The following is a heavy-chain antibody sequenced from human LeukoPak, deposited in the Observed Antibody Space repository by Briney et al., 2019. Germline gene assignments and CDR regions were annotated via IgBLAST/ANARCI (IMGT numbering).Heavy chain of an antibody. J-gene: IGHJ5*02. CDR1: GGSIRSSSYY. V-gene: IGHV4-39*01. CDR3: ARHAFYYGSGSDWFDP. Sequence: SETLSLTCTVSGGSIRSSSYYWGWIRQPPGKGLEWIGNIYYSGSTYYNPSIKSRVTISVDTSKNQFSLKLSSVTAAETAVYYCARHAFYYGSGSDWFDPWGQGTLVTVSS. CDR2: IYYSGST. D-gene: IGHD3-10*01.